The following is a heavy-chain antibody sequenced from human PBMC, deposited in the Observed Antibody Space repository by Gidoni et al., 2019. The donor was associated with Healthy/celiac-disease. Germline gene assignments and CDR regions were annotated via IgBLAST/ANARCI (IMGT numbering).Heavy chain of an antibody. D-gene: IGHD3-22*01. CDR3: ARDASDYYDSSGYYPKWAFDI. CDR1: GFTLSSPA. J-gene: IGHJ3*02. CDR2: ICYDGSNK. Sequence: QVKPVESGGGERQPGRSLRPPCAAPGFTLSSPAMHWVRQAPGKGLEWVAVICYDGSNKYYADSVKGRITISRDNSKNTLYLQMHSLRAEDTAVYYCARDASDYYDSSGYYPKWAFDIWGQGTMVTVSS. V-gene: IGHV3-33*01.